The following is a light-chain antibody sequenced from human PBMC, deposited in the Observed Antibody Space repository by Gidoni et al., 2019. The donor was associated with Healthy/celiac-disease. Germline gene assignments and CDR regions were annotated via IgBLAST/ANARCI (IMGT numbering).Light chain of an antibody. CDR1: QSVSSSY. CDR2: GAS. V-gene: IGKV3-20*01. Sequence: IVLTQSPGTLSLSPGKRATLSCRASQSVSSSYLAWYQQKPGQAPRLRIYGASSRATGIPDRFSGSGSGTDFTLTISRLEPEDFAVYYCQQYGSSPLTFGGGTKVEIK. CDR3: QQYGSSPLT. J-gene: IGKJ4*01.